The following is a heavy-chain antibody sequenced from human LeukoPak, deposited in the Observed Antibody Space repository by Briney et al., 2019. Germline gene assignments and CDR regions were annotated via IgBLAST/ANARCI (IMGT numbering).Heavy chain of an antibody. D-gene: IGHD2-8*01. CDR1: GGSISSFY. J-gene: IGHJ6*03. CDR2: IYSSGNT. Sequence: SETLSLTCTVSGGSISSFYWSWIRQPAGKGLEWIGRIYSSGNTNYNSSLKSRVTMSGDTSKNQFSLKLSSVTAADTAVYYCARMNNGRSYYYYYMDVWGKGTTVTVSS. V-gene: IGHV4-4*07. CDR3: ARMNNGRSYYYYYMDV.